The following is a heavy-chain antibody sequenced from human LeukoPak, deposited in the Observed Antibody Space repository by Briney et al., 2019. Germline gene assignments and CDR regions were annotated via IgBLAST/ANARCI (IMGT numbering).Heavy chain of an antibody. Sequence: GGSLRLSCTASGFTFNNCAMHWVRQAPGKGLEWVSVIYSGGSTYYADSVKGRFTISRHNSKNTLYLQMNSLRAEDTAVYYCARAGGQLLFLYYYGMDVWGQGTTVTVSS. CDR3: ARAGGQLLFLYYYGMDV. D-gene: IGHD2-2*01. CDR1: GFTFNNCA. V-gene: IGHV3-53*04. J-gene: IGHJ6*02. CDR2: IYSGGST.